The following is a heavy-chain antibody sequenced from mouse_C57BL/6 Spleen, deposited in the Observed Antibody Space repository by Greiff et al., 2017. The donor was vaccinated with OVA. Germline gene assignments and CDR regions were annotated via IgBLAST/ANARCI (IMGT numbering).Heavy chain of an antibody. Sequence: DVKLVESGGGLVKPGGSLKLSCAASGFTFSSYAMSWVRQTPEKRLEWVATISDGGSYTYYPDNVKGRFTISRDNAKNNLYLQLSHLKSEDTAMYYCARDAITTVADYFDYWGQGTTLTVSS. CDR1: GFTFSSYA. J-gene: IGHJ2*01. CDR2: ISDGGSYT. D-gene: IGHD1-1*01. CDR3: ARDAITTVADYFDY. V-gene: IGHV5-4*01.